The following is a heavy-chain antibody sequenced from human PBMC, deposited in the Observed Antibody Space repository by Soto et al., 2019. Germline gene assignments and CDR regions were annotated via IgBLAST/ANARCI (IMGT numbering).Heavy chain of an antibody. CDR2: INSDGSST. CDR3: ARRSTYWISTSCYLYGMDV. J-gene: IGHJ6*02. Sequence: EVQLVESGGGLVQPGGSLRLSCAASGFTFSSYWMHWVRQAPGKGLVWVSRINSDGSSTSYADSVKGRFTISRDNAKNPLYLKMNSLRAEDTAAYDCARRSTYWISTSCYLYGMDVWGQGTTVTVSS. D-gene: IGHD2-2*01. CDR1: GFTFSSYW. V-gene: IGHV3-74*01.